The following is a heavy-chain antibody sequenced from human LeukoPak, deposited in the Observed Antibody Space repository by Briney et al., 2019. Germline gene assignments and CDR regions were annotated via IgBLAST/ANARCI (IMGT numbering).Heavy chain of an antibody. CDR1: GGSFSGYY. CDR3: ARYYYDSSGYILANWFDH. V-gene: IGHV4-34*01. CDR2: INHSGST. J-gene: IGHJ5*02. D-gene: IGHD3-22*01. Sequence: PSETLSLTCAVYGGSFSGYYWSWIRQPPGKGLEWIGEINHSGSTNYNPSLKSRVTISVDTSKNQFSLKLSSVTAADTAVYYCARYYYDSSGYILANWFDHWGQGTLVTVSS.